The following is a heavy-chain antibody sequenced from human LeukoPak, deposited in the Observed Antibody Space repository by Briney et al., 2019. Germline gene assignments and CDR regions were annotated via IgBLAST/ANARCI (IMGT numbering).Heavy chain of an antibody. CDR3: ARDTTTYSSGWYYFDY. V-gene: IGHV1-69*04. J-gene: IGHJ4*02. CDR1: GGTFSSYA. CDR2: IIPILGIA. D-gene: IGHD6-19*01. Sequence: ASVKVSCKASGGTFSSYAISWVRQAPGQGLEWMGRIIPILGIANYAQKFQGRVTITADESTSTAYMELSSLRSEDTAVYYCARDTTTYSSGWYYFDYWGQGTLVTVSS.